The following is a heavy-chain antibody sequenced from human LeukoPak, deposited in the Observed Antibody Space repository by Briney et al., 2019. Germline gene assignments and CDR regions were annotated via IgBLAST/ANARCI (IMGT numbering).Heavy chain of an antibody. D-gene: IGHD3-22*01. CDR1: GFTFSIYG. Sequence: GGSLRLSCAGSGFTFSIYGIHWVRQAPGKGLESVAFIRYDGSNKYYADSVKGRFTISRDNSKNTLYLQMNNLRAEDTAVYYCAKVPGYYDSSGSDYWGQGTQVTVSS. CDR2: IRYDGSNK. V-gene: IGHV3-30*02. J-gene: IGHJ4*02. CDR3: AKVPGYYDSSGSDY.